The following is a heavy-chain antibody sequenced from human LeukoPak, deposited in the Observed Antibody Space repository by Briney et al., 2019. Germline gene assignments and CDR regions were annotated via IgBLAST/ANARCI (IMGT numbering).Heavy chain of an antibody. Sequence: PSETLSLTCVVYGGSFSGYFWSWIRQPPGKGLEWIGEITPSGSANYSPSLKSRVSISIDTSKKKLSLRLTSVTAADSAVYYCASSFYYDSRDYWGQGTLVTVSS. D-gene: IGHD3-22*01. CDR1: GGSFSGYF. CDR2: ITPSGSA. J-gene: IGHJ4*02. CDR3: ASSFYYDSRDY. V-gene: IGHV4-34*01.